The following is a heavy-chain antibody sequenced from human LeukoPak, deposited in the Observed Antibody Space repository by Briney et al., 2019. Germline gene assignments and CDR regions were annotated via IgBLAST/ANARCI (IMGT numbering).Heavy chain of an antibody. J-gene: IGHJ4*02. CDR3: ARDQTIAAAGI. CDR2: IRSKANSYAT. CDR1: GFTFSGSA. Sequence: GGSLRLSCAASGFTFSGSAMHWVRQASGKGLEWVGRIRSKANSYATAYAASVKGRFTISRNDSKNTAYLQMNSLRAEDTAVYYCARDQTIAAAGIWGQGTLVTVSS. V-gene: IGHV3-73*01. D-gene: IGHD6-13*01.